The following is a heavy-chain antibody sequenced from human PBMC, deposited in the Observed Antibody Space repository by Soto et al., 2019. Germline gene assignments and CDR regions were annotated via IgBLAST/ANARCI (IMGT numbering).Heavy chain of an antibody. CDR1: CFNFDNYV. J-gene: IGHJ4*02. Sequence: LRLSCQASCFNFDNYVMHWVRQAPGKGLEWVAVITYDGSFQYYADSVKGRFTISRDNSKNTLSLHLNTLKPEDTAVYHCAKDRVGGTFYTPLAFWGQGTLVTVSS. D-gene: IGHD1-7*01. CDR2: ITYDGSFQ. CDR3: AKDRVGGTFYTPLAF. V-gene: IGHV3-30*18.